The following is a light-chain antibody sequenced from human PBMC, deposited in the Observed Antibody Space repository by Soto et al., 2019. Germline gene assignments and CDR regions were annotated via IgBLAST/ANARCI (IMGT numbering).Light chain of an antibody. J-gene: IGLJ3*02. CDR2: YDR. CDR1: DIGSQS. V-gene: IGLV3-21*04. Sequence: SYVLTQPPSVSVAPGKTARISCAGNDIGSQSVHWFQQKAGQAPVLLIYYDRERPSGIPERFSGSNSGNTATLTISRVEAGDEADYYCQVWDSSSDHRVFGGGTKLTVL. CDR3: QVWDSSSDHRV.